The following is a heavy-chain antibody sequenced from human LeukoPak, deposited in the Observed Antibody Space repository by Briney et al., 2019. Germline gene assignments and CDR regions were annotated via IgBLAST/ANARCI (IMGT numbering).Heavy chain of an antibody. J-gene: IGHJ3*02. CDR1: GGSISSYY. D-gene: IGHD3-22*01. V-gene: IGHV4-59*12. Sequence: SETLSLTCTVSGGSISSYYWSWIRQPPGKGLEWIGYIYYSGSTNYNPSLKSRVTISVDTSKNQFSLKLSSVTAADTAVYYCARDSRALYYDSSGYYYAKLDAFDIWGQGTMVTVSS. CDR3: ARDSRALYYDSSGYYYAKLDAFDI. CDR2: IYYSGST.